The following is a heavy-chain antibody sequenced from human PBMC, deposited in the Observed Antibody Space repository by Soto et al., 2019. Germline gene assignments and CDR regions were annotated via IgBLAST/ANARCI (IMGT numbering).Heavy chain of an antibody. CDR1: XXXXXIYW. CDR2: SYPGGSES. V-gene: IGHV5-51*03. J-gene: IGHJ4*02. D-gene: IGHD6-13*01. CDR3: ARQGDSGSFDY. Sequence: EVQLVQSGAEXKKPGXXLKISCKGXXXXXXIYWXGWVRQVPGKGLEWMGLSYPGGSESRYSPSFQGQVTVSADESLSTAYLQWSSLKASDTAVYYCARQGDSGSFDYWGQGTLVTVSS.